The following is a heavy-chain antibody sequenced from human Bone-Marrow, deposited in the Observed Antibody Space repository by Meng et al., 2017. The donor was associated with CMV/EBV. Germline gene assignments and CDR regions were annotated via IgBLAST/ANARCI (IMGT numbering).Heavy chain of an antibody. V-gene: IGHV3-7*01. CDR1: GFTFSSYW. Sequence: GESLKISCAASGFTFSSYWMSWVRQAPGKGLEWVANIKQDGSEKYYVDSVKGRFTISRDNAKNSLYLQMNSLRAEDTAVYYCARDLGHSWSSYFDYWGQGTLVTVSS. CDR2: IKQDGSEK. D-gene: IGHD6-13*01. CDR3: ARDLGHSWSSYFDY. J-gene: IGHJ4*02.